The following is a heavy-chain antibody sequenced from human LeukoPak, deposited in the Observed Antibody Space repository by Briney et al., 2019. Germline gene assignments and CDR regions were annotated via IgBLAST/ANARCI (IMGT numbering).Heavy chain of an antibody. Sequence: GASVKVSCKASGYTFTSYGISWVRQAPGQGLEWMGWLSPNSGDTGFAQKFQGRVTITRDTSITTAYMELNSLRYEDTAVYYCARVPPAGGVRGLIPFFDQWGQGTPVTVSS. CDR2: LSPNSGDT. D-gene: IGHD3-10*02. V-gene: IGHV1-8*02. CDR1: GYTFTSYG. CDR3: ARVPPAGGVRGLIPFFDQ. J-gene: IGHJ4*02.